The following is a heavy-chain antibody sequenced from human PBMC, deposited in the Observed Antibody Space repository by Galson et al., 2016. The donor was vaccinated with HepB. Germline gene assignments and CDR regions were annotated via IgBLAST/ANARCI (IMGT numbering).Heavy chain of an antibody. CDR2: ISGRGDIT. V-gene: IGHV3-23*01. J-gene: IGHJ5*02. CDR3: AKDGRLSSAYTT. D-gene: IGHD3-22*01. Sequence: SLRLSCAASGFTFSNYALTWVRQTPGKGLEWVSGISGRGDITYYADSVKGRFTISRDNSKSTLYLQMNSLRAEDTAVYYCAKDGRLSSAYTTWGQGTLVTVSS. CDR1: GFTFSNYA.